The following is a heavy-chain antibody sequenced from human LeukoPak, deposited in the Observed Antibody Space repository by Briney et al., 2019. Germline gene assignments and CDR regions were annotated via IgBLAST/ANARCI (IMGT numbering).Heavy chain of an antibody. CDR3: ARAPGDYYYYGMDV. CDR1: GFTFSSYW. D-gene: IGHD7-27*01. CDR2: IKQDGSEK. Sequence: PGGSLRLSCAASGFTFSSYWMSWVRQAPGKGLEWVANIKQDGSEKYYVDSVKGRFTISRDNAKNSLYLQMNSLRAEDTAVYYCARAPGDYYYYGMDVWGQGTTVTVSS. J-gene: IGHJ6*02. V-gene: IGHV3-7*01.